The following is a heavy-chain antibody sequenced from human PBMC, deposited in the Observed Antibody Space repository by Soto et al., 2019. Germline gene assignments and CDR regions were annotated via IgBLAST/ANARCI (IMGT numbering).Heavy chain of an antibody. CDR3: ARVAYYDSSGYYFDY. CDR1: GGSISSGGYS. V-gene: IGHV4-30-2*01. Sequence: SETLSLTCAASGGSISSGGYSWSWIRQPPGKGLECIGYIYHSGSTYYNPSLKSRVTRSVDRSKNQFYLKLSYVTAADTSVYYCARVAYYDSSGYYFDYWGQGTLVTVSS. J-gene: IGHJ4*02. D-gene: IGHD3-22*01. CDR2: IYHSGST.